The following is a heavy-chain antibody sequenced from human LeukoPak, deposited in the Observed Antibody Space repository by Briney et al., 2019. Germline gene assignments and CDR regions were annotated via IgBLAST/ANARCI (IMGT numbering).Heavy chain of an antibody. Sequence: GGSLRLSCAASGFTFSSYAMSWVRQAPGKGLEWVSAISGSGGSTYYADSVKGRFTISSDNSKNTLYLQMNSLRAEDTAVYYCAKALWSFSYFDYWGQGTLVTVSS. CDR1: GFTFSSYA. CDR2: ISGSGGST. J-gene: IGHJ4*02. D-gene: IGHD3-10*01. CDR3: AKALWSFSYFDY. V-gene: IGHV3-23*01.